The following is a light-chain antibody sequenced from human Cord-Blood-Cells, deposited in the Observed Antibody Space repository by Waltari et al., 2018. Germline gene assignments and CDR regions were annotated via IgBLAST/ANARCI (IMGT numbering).Light chain of an antibody. V-gene: IGLV2-14*01. CDR1: SSDVGGYNY. Sequence: QSALTQPASVSGSPGQSITISCTGTSSDVGGYNYVSWYQQHPGKAPKLMIYDVSKRPSWVSNRFSGSKSGNTASLTISGLQAEDEADYYCSSFKVFGGGTKLTVL. CDR2: DVS. J-gene: IGLJ2*01. CDR3: SSFKV.